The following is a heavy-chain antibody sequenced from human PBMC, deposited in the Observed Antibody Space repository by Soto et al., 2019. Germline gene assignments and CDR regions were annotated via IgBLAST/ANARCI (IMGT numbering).Heavy chain of an antibody. Sequence: QVRLVQSGAEVKKPGASVKVSCKASGYAFGGYAISWVRQAPGQGLEWRGWVSAYSGHTDYAQNLQGRVSMTTETSTSTAYMELGSLTSDDTAVYYCARPSGSYGDYAWSLAYWGQGTLVTVSS. CDR3: ARPSGSYGDYAWSLAY. J-gene: IGHJ4*02. V-gene: IGHV1-18*04. CDR1: GYAFGGYA. CDR2: VSAYSGHT. D-gene: IGHD4-17*01.